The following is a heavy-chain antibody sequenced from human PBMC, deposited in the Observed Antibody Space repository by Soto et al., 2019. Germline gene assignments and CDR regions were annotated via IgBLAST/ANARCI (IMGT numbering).Heavy chain of an antibody. D-gene: IGHD1-1*01. CDR3: AKEDHNGGNPYFDC. Sequence: EMQLLESGGGLAQPGGSLRLSCAASGFTSSSYAMSWVRQAPGKGLEWVSGTFPSGDKTYYTDSVRGRFTISRDNAKNTLYLQMNSLRAEDTAVYYCAKEDHNGGNPYFDCWGQGSLVTVSS. V-gene: IGHV3-23*01. J-gene: IGHJ4*02. CDR1: GFTSSSYA. CDR2: TFPSGDKT.